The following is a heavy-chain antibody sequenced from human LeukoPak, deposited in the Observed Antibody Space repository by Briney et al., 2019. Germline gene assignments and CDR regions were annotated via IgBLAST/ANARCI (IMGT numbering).Heavy chain of an antibody. CDR3: AKDRGVVVPAAILDDY. J-gene: IGHJ4*02. CDR2: IRYDGSNK. V-gene: IGHV3-30*02. D-gene: IGHD2-2*02. CDR1: GFTFSSYG. Sequence: GGSLRLSXAASGFTFSSYGMHWVRQAPGQGLEWVAFIRYDGSNKYYADSVTGRFTISRDNSKNTLYLQMNSLRAEDTAVYYCAKDRGVVVPAAILDDYWGQGTLVTVSS.